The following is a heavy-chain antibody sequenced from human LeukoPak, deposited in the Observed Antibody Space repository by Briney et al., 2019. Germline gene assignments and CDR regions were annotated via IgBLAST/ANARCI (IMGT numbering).Heavy chain of an antibody. CDR3: ARAGGGSSWYWFDP. J-gene: IGHJ5*02. D-gene: IGHD6-13*01. Sequence: GGSLRLSCAASGFTFSSYSMNWVRQAPGKGLEWVSSISSSSSYIYYADSVKGRFTISRDNAKNSLYLQMDSLRSEDTAVYYCARAGGGSSWYWFDPWGQGTLVTVSS. CDR1: GFTFSSYS. V-gene: IGHV3-21*01. CDR2: ISSSSSYI.